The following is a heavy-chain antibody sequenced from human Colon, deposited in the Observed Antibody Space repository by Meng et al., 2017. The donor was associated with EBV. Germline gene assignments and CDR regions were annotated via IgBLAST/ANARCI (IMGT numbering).Heavy chain of an antibody. J-gene: IGHJ4*02. CDR3: ARRRGGSGRDC. CDR2: IYHSGST. V-gene: IGHV4-39*01. CDR1: GGSISSSHYY. D-gene: IGHD3-10*01. Sequence: LQLQGSGPGLVKPSATLSPTFTVSGGSISSSHYYWGWVRQPPGKGLQWIGTIYHSGSTSYNPSLQSRVTMFVDTSKNQFSLMLTSVTATDTAVYYCARRRGGSGRDCWGQGTLVTVSS.